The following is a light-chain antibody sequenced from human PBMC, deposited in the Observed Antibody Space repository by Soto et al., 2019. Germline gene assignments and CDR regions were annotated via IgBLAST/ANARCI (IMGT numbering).Light chain of an antibody. V-gene: IGLV1-44*01. J-gene: IGLJ3*02. Sequence: QAVVTQPPSASGTPGQRVTISCSGSSSNIGSNTVKWYQQLPGTAPKLLIYNNNQRPSGVPDRLSGSKSGTSASLAISGLQSEDEADYYCAAWDDSLNGWVFGGGTQLTVL. CDR1: SSNIGSNT. CDR3: AAWDDSLNGWV. CDR2: NNN.